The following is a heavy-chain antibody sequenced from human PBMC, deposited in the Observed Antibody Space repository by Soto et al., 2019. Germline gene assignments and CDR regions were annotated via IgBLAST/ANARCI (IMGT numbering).Heavy chain of an antibody. CDR3: TARF. V-gene: IGHV3-15*07. CDR2: IKSKTDGGTA. J-gene: IGHJ6*02. Sequence: PGGSLRLACTASGLIFSNAWMNWVRQAPGKGLEWVGRIKSKTDGGTADYAAPVKGRFTISRDDSKNTVYLEMNSLKMDDTAVYYCTARFWGQGTTVTVSS. CDR1: GLIFSNAW.